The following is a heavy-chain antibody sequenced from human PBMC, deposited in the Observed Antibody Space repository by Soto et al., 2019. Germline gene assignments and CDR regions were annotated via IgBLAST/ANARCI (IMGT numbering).Heavy chain of an antibody. CDR1: GYTFTSYA. V-gene: IGHV1-3*01. Sequence: ASVKVSCKASGYTFTSYAMHLVRQAPGQRLXWMXXIXXGXGXXXYXXXFQGRVTITRDTSASTAYMELSSLRSEDTAVYYCASSEGYYYGMDVWGQGTTVTASS. CDR3: ASSEGYYYGMDV. J-gene: IGHJ6*02. CDR2: IXXGXGXX.